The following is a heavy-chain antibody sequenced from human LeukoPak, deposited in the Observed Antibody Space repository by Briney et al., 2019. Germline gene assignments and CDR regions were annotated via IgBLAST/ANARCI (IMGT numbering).Heavy chain of an antibody. V-gene: IGHV1-69*05. CDR2: IIPIFGTA. CDR3: ARDLAGGGGYFYY. CDR1: GGTFSSYA. Sequence: ASVKVSCKASGGTFSSYAISCVRQAPGQGLEWMGGIIPIFGTANYAQKFQGRVTITTYESTSTAYMELSSLRSEDTAVYYCARDLAGGGGYFYYWGEGTLVTVSS. D-gene: IGHD3-16*01. J-gene: IGHJ4*02.